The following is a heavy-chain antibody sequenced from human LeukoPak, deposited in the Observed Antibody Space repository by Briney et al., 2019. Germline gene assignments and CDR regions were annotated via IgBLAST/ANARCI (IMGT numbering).Heavy chain of an antibody. D-gene: IGHD5-18*01. CDR2: INPSGSST. CDR3: AKLLPVYSYGYRYYFDY. CDR1: GYTFTGYY. V-gene: IGHV1-46*01. Sequence: GASVKVSCKASGYTFTGYYIHWVRQAPGQGLEWMGLINPSGSSTIYAQKFQGRVTMTRDMSTSTDYMELSSLRSEDTAVYYCAKLLPVYSYGYRYYFDYWGQGTLVTVSS. J-gene: IGHJ4*02.